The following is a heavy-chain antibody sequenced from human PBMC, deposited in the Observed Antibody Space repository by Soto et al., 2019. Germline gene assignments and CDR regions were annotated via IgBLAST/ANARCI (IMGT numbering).Heavy chain of an antibody. CDR2: IKHDGSEQ. V-gene: IGHV3-7*03. J-gene: IGHJ6*02. CDR1: GLTFSKYW. CDR3: ASVPGSPGHHGLDV. Sequence: EVQLVESGGGLVQPGGSLRLSCAASGLTFSKYWMTWVRQAPGKGLEWVANIKHDGSEQYYVGSVKGRFAISRDNAKNSLFLQMNSLRAEDTAVYYCASVPGSPGHHGLDVWGQGTTVTVSS. D-gene: IGHD5-12*01.